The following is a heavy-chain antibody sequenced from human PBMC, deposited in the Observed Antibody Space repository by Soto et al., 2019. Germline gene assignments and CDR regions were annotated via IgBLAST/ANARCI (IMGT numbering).Heavy chain of an antibody. CDR3: ARGGYCSSTSCYNTYYFDY. CDR1: GGTFSSYA. D-gene: IGHD2-2*02. CDR2: IIPIFGTA. V-gene: IGHV1-69*01. J-gene: IGHJ4*02. Sequence: QVQLVQSGAEVKKPGSSVKVSCKASGGTFSSYAISWVRQAPGQGLEWMGGIIPIFGTANYAQKFQGRVTITADESTSTAYMELSSLRSEDTAVYYCARGGYCSSTSCYNTYYFDYRGQGTLVTVSS.